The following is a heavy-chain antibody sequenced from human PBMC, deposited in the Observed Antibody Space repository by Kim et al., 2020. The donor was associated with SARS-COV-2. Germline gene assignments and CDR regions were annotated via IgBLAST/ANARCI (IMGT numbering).Heavy chain of an antibody. CDR3: ARDREYYDILTGYLRGGGIYHYDGMDV. Sequence: GGSLRLSCAASGFTFSSYAMHWVRQAPGKGLEWVAVISYDGSNKYYADSVKGRFTISRDNSKNTLYLQMNSLRAEDTAVYYCARDREYYDILTGYLRGGGIYHYDGMDVWGQGTTVSVSS. CDR2: ISYDGSNK. V-gene: IGHV3-30*04. CDR1: GFTFSSYA. D-gene: IGHD3-9*01. J-gene: IGHJ6*02.